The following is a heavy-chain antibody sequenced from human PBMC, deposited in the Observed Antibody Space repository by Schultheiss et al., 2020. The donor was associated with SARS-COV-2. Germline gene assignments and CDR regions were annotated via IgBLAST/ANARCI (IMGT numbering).Heavy chain of an antibody. CDR2: IIPIFGTA. J-gene: IGHJ6*02. CDR3: ARASTDIVATSNYYGMDV. Sequence: SVKVSCKASGGTFSSYAISWVRQAPGQGLEWMGGIIPIFGTANYAQKFQGRVTITADESTSTAYMELSSLRSEDTAVYYCARASTDIVATSNYYGMDVWGQGTTVTVSS. D-gene: IGHD5-12*01. V-gene: IGHV1-69*13. CDR1: GGTFSSYA.